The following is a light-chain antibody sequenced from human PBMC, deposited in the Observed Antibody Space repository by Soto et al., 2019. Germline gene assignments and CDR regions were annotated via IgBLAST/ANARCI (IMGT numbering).Light chain of an antibody. CDR1: QSVSSN. V-gene: IGKV3-15*01. CDR2: GAS. J-gene: IGKJ2*01. CDR3: QQYNNWPYT. Sequence: EIEMTQSPATLAVSPGERAALSCRASQSVSSNFAWYQQKPGQAPRLLIYGASSRATGTPARFSGSGSGTEFTLTISSLQSEDFVVYYCQQYNNWPYTFGLGTKLEMK.